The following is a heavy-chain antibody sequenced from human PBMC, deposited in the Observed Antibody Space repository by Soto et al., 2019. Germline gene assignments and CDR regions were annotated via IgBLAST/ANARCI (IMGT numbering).Heavy chain of an antibody. CDR2: IIPILGIA. Sequence: QVQLVQSGAEVKKPGSSVKVSCKDSGGTFSSYTISWVRQAPGQGLEWMGRIIPILGIANYAQKFQGRVTITADKSTSTAYMELSSLRSEDTAVYYCARDHSLDIVGNWFDPWGQGTLVTVSS. V-gene: IGHV1-69*08. CDR3: ARDHSLDIVGNWFDP. J-gene: IGHJ5*02. D-gene: IGHD2-15*01. CDR1: GGTFSSYT.